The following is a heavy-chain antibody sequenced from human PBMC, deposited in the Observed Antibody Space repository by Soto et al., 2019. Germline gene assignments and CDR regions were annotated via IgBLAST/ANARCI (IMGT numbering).Heavy chain of an antibody. J-gene: IGHJ4*02. CDR2: INPSGGST. V-gene: IGHV1-46*01. D-gene: IGHD1-7*01. CDR1: GYTFTSYY. Sequence: ASVKVSCKASGYTFTSYYMHWLRQAPGQGLEWMGIINPSGGSTSYAQKFQGRVTMTRDTSTSTVYMELSSLRSEDTAVYYCYTPNYQDGGSLWDYWGQGTLVTVSS. CDR3: YTPNYQDGGSLWDY.